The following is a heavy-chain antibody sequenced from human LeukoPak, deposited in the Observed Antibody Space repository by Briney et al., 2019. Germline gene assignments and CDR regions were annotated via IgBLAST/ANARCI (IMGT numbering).Heavy chain of an antibody. J-gene: IGHJ5*02. CDR3: TRDRGTYNWLDP. Sequence: GGSLRLSCAASGFTLSDPAIHWVRQASGKGLEWVGLIDRPAKSYATAYGASVGGRFTISRDDSKNTVYLQMDSLKTEDTALYYCTRDRGTYNWLDPWGQGALVTVSS. V-gene: IGHV3-73*01. CDR1: GFTLSDPA. D-gene: IGHD1-26*01. CDR2: IDRPAKSYAT.